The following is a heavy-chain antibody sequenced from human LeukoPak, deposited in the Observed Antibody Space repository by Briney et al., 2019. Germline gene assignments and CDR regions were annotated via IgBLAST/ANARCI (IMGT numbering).Heavy chain of an antibody. CDR3: ARLVGATLAFDI. J-gene: IGHJ3*02. CDR1: GGSISSGGYY. V-gene: IGHV4-31*03. D-gene: IGHD1-26*01. CDR2: IYYSGST. Sequence: SQTLSLTCTVSGGSISSGGYYWSWIRQHPGKGLEWIGYIYYSGSTYYNPSLKSRVTISVDTSKNQFSLKLSSVTAADTAVYYCARLVGATLAFDIWGQGTMVTVSS.